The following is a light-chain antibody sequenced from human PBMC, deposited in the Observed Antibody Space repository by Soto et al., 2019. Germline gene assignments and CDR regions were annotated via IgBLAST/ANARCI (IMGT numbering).Light chain of an antibody. CDR1: QSISSW. CDR2: DAS. J-gene: IGKJ4*01. V-gene: IGKV1-12*01. Sequence: DTQMTQSPSNLSASVGDRVTITCRASQSISSWLAWYQQKPEKAPKLVIYDASSLQSGVTSRFSGSGSGTDFTLTISSLQPEDFATYYCQQANSFPLTVGGVTKVEIK. CDR3: QQANSFPLT.